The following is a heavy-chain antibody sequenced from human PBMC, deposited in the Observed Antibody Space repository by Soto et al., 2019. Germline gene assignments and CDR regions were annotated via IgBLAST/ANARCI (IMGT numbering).Heavy chain of an antibody. CDR1: GWSFSGYY. CDR2: INHSGGT. V-gene: IGHV4-34*01. Sequence: QVQLQQWGAGLLKPSETLSLTCAVYGWSFSGYYRSWIRQPPGKGLEWIGEINHSGGTNSNPSLKCRVTISLDTSKNQFSLKLSSVTAADTAVYFCARAYGGNVFDYWGQGTLVTVSS. J-gene: IGHJ4*02. CDR3: ARAYGGNVFDY. D-gene: IGHD4-17*01.